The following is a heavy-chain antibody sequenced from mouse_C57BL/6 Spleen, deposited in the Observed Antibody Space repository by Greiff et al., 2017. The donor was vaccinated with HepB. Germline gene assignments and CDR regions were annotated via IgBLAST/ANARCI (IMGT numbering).Heavy chain of an antibody. Sequence: VKLMESGPELVKPGASVKISCKASGYAFSSSWMNWVKQRPGKGLEWIGRIYPGDGDTNYNGKFKGKATLTADKSSSTAYMQLSSLTSEDSAVYFCARRVGMDYWGQGTSVTVAS. CDR3: ARRVGMDY. D-gene: IGHD3-1*01. CDR2: IYPGDGDT. CDR1: GYAFSSSW. J-gene: IGHJ4*01. V-gene: IGHV1-82*01.